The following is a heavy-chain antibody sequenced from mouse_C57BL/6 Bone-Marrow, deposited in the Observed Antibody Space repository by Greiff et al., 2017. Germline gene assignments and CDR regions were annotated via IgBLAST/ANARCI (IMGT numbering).Heavy chain of an antibody. CDR1: GYAFTNYL. CDR3: ARSEDYGSSYDYVDY. D-gene: IGHD1-1*01. V-gene: IGHV1-54*01. Sequence: QVQLQQSGAELVRPGTSVKVSCKASGYAFTNYLIEWVKQRPGQGLEWIGVINPGSGGTNYNEKFKGKATLTADKSSSTAYMQLSSLTSEDSAVYFCARSEDYGSSYDYVDYWGQGTTLTVSS. J-gene: IGHJ2*01. CDR2: INPGSGGT.